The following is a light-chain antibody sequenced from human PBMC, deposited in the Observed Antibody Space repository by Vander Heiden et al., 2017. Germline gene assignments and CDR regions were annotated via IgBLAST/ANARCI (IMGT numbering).Light chain of an antibody. CDR3: QVWDSSSHHVV. J-gene: IGLJ2*01. V-gene: IGLV3-21*03. CDR2: DDS. CDR1: NIGSKS. Sequence: SYVLTQPPSASVTPGKAARITGGGDNIGSKSVHWHQQRPGQAPVVVVYDDSDRPSGIPDRISGSNSGNTATLTISKVEAGDEADYFCQVWDSSSHHVVFGGGTKLTVL.